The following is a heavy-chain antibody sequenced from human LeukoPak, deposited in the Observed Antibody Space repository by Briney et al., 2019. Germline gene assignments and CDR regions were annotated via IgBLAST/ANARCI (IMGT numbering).Heavy chain of an antibody. D-gene: IGHD5-24*01. CDR1: GGSISNYY. J-gene: IGHJ4*02. CDR2: FYTSGST. Sequence: PSETLSLTCTVSGGSISNYYRSWIRQPPGKGLEWIGRFYTSGSTNYNPSLKSRVTISVDTSKNQFSLKLNSVTAADTAVYYCARGRDGYNFLNRGEYYYFDYWGQGTLVTVSS. V-gene: IGHV4-4*08. CDR3: ARGRDGYNFLNRGEYYYFDY.